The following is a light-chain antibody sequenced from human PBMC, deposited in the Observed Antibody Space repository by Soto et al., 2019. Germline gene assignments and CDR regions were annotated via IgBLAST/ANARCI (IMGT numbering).Light chain of an antibody. CDR2: GAS. CDR3: QQYGSSPWT. Sequence: EIVLTQSRGTLSLSPGEIATLYCRASQSVSSSFLAWYQLKPGQAPRLIIYGASSRATGIPDRFSGSGSGTDCTLTISRLEPEDVAVYYCQQYGSSPWTFGQGTKVDI. CDR1: QSVSSSF. J-gene: IGKJ1*01. V-gene: IGKV3-20*01.